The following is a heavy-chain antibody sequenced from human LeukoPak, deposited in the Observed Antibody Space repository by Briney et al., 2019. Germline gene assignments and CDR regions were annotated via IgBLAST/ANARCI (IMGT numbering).Heavy chain of an antibody. CDR1: GFTFSSYS. CDR3: ATQGYGDYVY. V-gene: IGHV3-21*01. J-gene: IGHJ4*02. D-gene: IGHD4-17*01. CDR2: ISSSSSYI. Sequence: GGSLRLSCAASGFTFSSYSMNWVRQAPGEGLEWVSSISSSSSYIYYADSVKGRFTISRDNAKNSLYLQMNSLRAEDTAVYYCATQGYGDYVYWGQGTLVTVSS.